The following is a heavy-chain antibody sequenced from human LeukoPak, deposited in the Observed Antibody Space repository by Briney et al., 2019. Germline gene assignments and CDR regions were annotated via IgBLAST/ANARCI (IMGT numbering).Heavy chain of an antibody. CDR3: AKDTVAYYYDSSGYSPFDY. J-gene: IGHJ4*02. Sequence: GGSLRLSCAASGFTFSSYAMSWVRQAPGKGLEWVSAISGSGGSTYYTDSVKGRFTISRDNSKNTLYLQMNSLRAEDTAVYYCAKDTVAYYYDSSGYSPFDYWGQGTLVTDSS. D-gene: IGHD3-22*01. CDR2: ISGSGGST. V-gene: IGHV3-23*01. CDR1: GFTFSSYA.